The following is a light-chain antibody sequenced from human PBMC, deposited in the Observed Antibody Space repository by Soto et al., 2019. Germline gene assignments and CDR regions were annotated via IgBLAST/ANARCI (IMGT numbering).Light chain of an antibody. CDR1: SSNIGRNY. Sequence: QLVLTQTPSVSGTPGQRVNISCSGSSSNIGRNYVYWYHQFPGTAPKLLIYRDNERPSGVPDRFSGSKSGTSASLAISGLRSGDEADYHCATWDDSLGGPVFGGGTQLTV. J-gene: IGLJ2*01. CDR3: ATWDDSLGGPV. CDR2: RDN. V-gene: IGLV1-47*01.